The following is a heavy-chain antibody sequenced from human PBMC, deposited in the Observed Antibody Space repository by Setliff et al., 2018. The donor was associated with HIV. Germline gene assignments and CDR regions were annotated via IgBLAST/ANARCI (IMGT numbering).Heavy chain of an antibody. D-gene: IGHD6-6*01. V-gene: IGHV4-39*07. J-gene: IGHJ6*03. Sequence: SETLSLTCTVSGGSISSSSYYWGWVRQPPGKGLEWIGSIYYSGSTYYNPSLNSRVTISVDSSKNQLSLKLTSVTAADTAVYYCARDARHSSSSRTHGYYYYYYMDVWGKGTTVTVSS. CDR3: ARDARHSSSSRTHGYYYYYYMDV. CDR1: GGSISSSSYY. CDR2: IYYSGST.